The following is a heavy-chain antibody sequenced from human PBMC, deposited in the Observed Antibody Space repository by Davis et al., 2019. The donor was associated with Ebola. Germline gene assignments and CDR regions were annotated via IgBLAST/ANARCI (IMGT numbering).Heavy chain of an antibody. Sequence: GESLKISCAASGFTFSSYAMSWVRQAPGKGLEWVSAISGSGGSTYYADSVKGRFTISRDNSKNTLYLEMNSLRAEDTAVYYCARDRVRLDFWGQGTLVTVSS. J-gene: IGHJ4*02. CDR3: ARDRVRLDF. V-gene: IGHV3-23*01. D-gene: IGHD3-3*01. CDR1: GFTFSSYA. CDR2: ISGSGGST.